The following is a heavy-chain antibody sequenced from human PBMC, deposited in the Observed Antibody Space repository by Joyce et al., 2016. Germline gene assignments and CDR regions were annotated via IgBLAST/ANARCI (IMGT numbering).Heavy chain of an antibody. CDR2: INQDGSEK. CDR3: SRVLDD. J-gene: IGHJ4*02. CDR1: GFTFNNHW. V-gene: IGHV3-7*03. Sequence: EVQLVESGGGLVQPGRSLTLSCAASGFTFNNHWMDWVRQAPGKGLEWVANINQDGSEKYDVDSVRGRFTISRDNAKNSLYLQMNGLRVEDTAVYFCSRVLDDWGQGTLVTVSS.